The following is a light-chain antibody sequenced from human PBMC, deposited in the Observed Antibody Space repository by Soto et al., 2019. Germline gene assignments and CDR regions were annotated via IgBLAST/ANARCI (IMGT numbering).Light chain of an antibody. V-gene: IGKV3-20*01. Sequence: EVVLTQSPATPSLSPGERATLSCRASQSVGSHLAWYQQKPGQAPRLLIYGASSRATGIPDRFSGSGSGTDFTLSISRLEPEDFALYYCQQYSTSPLTFGGGTKVDI. CDR1: QSVGSH. CDR3: QQYSTSPLT. J-gene: IGKJ4*01. CDR2: GAS.